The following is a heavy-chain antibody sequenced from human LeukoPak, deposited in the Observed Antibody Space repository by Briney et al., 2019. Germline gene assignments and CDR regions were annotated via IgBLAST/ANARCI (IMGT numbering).Heavy chain of an antibody. CDR1: GFTFSSYW. V-gene: IGHV3-7*01. J-gene: IGHJ3*02. Sequence: PGGSLGLSCAASGFTFSSYWMSWVRQAPGKGLEWVANIKQDGSEKYYVDSVKGRFTISRDNAKNSLYLQMNSLRAEDTAVYYCAREGNGYISEAFDIWGQGTMVTVSS. CDR3: AREGNGYISEAFDI. D-gene: IGHD5-24*01. CDR2: IKQDGSEK.